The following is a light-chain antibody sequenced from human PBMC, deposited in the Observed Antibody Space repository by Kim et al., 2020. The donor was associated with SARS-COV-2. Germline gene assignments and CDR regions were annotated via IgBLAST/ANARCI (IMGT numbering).Light chain of an antibody. V-gene: IGKV1-33*01. CDR1: QDIVKY. J-gene: IGKJ3*01. CDR2: YAS. CDR3: QQYDSLVST. Sequence: ASIGDRATITCPASQDIVKYLNFYQHKPGQAHNLLIYYASNLETGVPSRFSGSVSETDFSFSICSLQPEDIATYYCQQYDSLVSTFGPEAKVDIK.